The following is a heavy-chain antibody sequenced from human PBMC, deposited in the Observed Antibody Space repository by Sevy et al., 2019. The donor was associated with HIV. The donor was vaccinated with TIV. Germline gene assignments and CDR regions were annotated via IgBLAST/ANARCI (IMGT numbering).Heavy chain of an antibody. V-gene: IGHV4-39*01. Sequence: SETLSLTYTVSSGSISSSSYYWGWIRQPPGKGLEWIGSIYYSGSTNYNPSLKSRVTISVDTSKNQFSLKLSSVTAADTAVYYCARMDIAVAGSYTFDYWGQGTLVTVSS. CDR1: SGSISSSSYY. CDR2: IYYSGST. J-gene: IGHJ4*02. D-gene: IGHD6-19*01. CDR3: ARMDIAVAGSYTFDY.